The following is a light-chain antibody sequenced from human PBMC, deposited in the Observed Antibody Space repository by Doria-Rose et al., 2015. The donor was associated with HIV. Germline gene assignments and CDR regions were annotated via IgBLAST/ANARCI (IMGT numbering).Light chain of an antibody. CDR2: DGS. CDR3: HQYGTSWT. Sequence: TQSPGTLSLSPGARATLSCRASQSFSSTYLAWYQQKPGQAPSRLIYDGSTRATGTPDRFSASGSGTDFTLTINRLEPEDFALYYCHQYGTSWTFGQGTKVEI. CDR1: QSFSSTY. V-gene: IGKV3-20*01. J-gene: IGKJ1*01.